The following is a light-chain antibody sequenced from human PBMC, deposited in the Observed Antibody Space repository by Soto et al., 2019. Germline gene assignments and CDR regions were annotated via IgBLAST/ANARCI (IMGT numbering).Light chain of an antibody. CDR2: GAS. Sequence: EIVLTRSPGTLSLSPGERATLSCRASQSVSSSYLAWYQQKPGQAPRLLIYGASSRATGIPDRFSGSGSGTDFTLTISRLEPEDFAVYHCQQYNNWPPITFGQGTRLEI. CDR3: QQYNNWPPIT. V-gene: IGKV3-20*01. CDR1: QSVSSSY. J-gene: IGKJ5*01.